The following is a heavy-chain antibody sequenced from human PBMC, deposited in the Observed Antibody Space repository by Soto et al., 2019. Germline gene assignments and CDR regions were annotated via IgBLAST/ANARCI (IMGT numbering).Heavy chain of an antibody. CDR2: IYYSGST. J-gene: IGHJ5*02. D-gene: IGHD3-3*01. CDR1: GGSISSGGYY. V-gene: IGHV4-31*03. Sequence: QVQLQESGPGLVKPSQTLSLTCTVSGGSISSGGYYWSWIRQHPGKGLGWIGYIYYSGSTYYNPSLKSRVTISVDTSKNQFSLKLSSVTAADTAVYYCAREIRITIFGVVISWFDPWGQGTLVTVSS. CDR3: AREIRITIFGVVISWFDP.